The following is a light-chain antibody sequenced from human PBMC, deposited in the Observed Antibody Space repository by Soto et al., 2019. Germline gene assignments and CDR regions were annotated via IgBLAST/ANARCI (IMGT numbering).Light chain of an antibody. CDR2: DAS. CDR1: QSISSW. V-gene: IGKV1-33*01. J-gene: IGKJ4*01. Sequence: DIQMTQFPSTLSAYVGDRVTITCRASQSISSWLAWYQQKPGKAPKLLIYDASNLETGVPSRFSGSGSGTDFTFTISSLQPGDIATYYCQQYDNLPLTFGGGTKVDI. CDR3: QQYDNLPLT.